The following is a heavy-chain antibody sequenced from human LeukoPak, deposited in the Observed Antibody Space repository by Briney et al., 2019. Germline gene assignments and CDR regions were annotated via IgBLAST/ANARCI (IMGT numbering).Heavy chain of an antibody. J-gene: IGHJ3*02. Sequence: GESLRLSCAASGFPLSSNYMSWGPQAPARVLGLVSVIHSDDKPCTADSVKGRFTISRDISKNTVYVQMNSLRVEDTAVYYCARLCSSNSCYAFDIWGQGTKVTVSS. V-gene: IGHV3-53*01. D-gene: IGHD2-2*01. CDR1: GFPLSSNY. CDR3: ARLCSSNSCYAFDI. CDR2: IHSDDKP.